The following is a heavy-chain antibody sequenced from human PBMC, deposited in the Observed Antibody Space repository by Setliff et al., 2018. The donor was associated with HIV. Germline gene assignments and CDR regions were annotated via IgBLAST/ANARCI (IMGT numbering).Heavy chain of an antibody. D-gene: IGHD2-15*01. CDR1: GYTFTSLD. CDR2: LNPTSGNT. CDR3: ARGAPGRSCSGGSCSYFDY. Sequence: ASVKVSCKASGYTFTSLDINWVRQATGQGPEWMGWLNPTSGNTGSAQRFKGRVTMTRNTSISIAYMELSNLRSEDTAVYYCARGAPGRSCSGGSCSYFDYWGQGTLVTVSS. V-gene: IGHV1-8*01. J-gene: IGHJ4*02.